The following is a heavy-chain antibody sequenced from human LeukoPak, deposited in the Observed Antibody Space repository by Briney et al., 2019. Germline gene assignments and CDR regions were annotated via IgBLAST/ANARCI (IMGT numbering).Heavy chain of an antibody. CDR2: IKSKTDGGTT. Sequence: GGSLSLSCAASGFTFSNAWMSWVRQAPGKGLEWVGRIKSKTDGGTTDYAAPVKGRFTISRDDSKNTLYLQMNSLRAEDTAVYYCAKEVSGSTSCYNYWGQGTLVTVSS. J-gene: IGHJ4*02. CDR1: GFTFSNAW. V-gene: IGHV3-15*01. CDR3: AKEVSGSTSCYNY. D-gene: IGHD2-2*02.